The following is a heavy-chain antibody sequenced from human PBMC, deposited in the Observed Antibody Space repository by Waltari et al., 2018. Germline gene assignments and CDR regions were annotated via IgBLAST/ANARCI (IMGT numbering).Heavy chain of an antibody. CDR2: IRISGSTI. CDR3: ARDLGSDGYNLDY. Sequence: QVQLVESGGGLVKPGGSLRLSCAASGFTFSDSYMRWIRQAPGKGLEWVSYIRISGSTIYYADSVKGRFTIARDNAKNSLYLQMNSLRAEDTAVYYCARDLGSDGYNLDYWGQGTLVTVSS. V-gene: IGHV3-11*04. D-gene: IGHD3-16*01. CDR1: GFTFSDSY. J-gene: IGHJ4*02.